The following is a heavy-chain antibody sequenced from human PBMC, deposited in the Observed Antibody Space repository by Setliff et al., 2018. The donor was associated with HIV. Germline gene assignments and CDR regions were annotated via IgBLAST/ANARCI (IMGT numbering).Heavy chain of an antibody. D-gene: IGHD1-26*01. CDR1: GGSISSSNW. CDR2: IYFSGHT. J-gene: IGHJ6*03. CDR3: ARYRRFADYIDV. Sequence: SETLSLTCAVSGGSISSSNWWSWVRQPPGKGLEWIGEIYFSGHTNYNPSLKSRVTLSLDNSKNQFSLKLTSVTAADTALYYCARYRRFADYIDVWGKGTTVTVSS. V-gene: IGHV4-4*02.